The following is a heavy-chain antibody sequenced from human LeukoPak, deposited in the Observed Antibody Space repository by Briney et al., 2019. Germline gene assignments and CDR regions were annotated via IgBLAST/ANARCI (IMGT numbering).Heavy chain of an antibody. J-gene: IGHJ6*03. D-gene: IGHD5-12*01. CDR2: IIPIFGTA. Sequence: GASVKVSCKASGYTFTGYYMHWVRQAPGQGLEWMGGIIPIFGTANYAQKFQGRVTITADKSTSTAYMELSSLRSEDTAVYYCAGITSGYDYPSYYYYYYMDVWGKGTTVTVSS. CDR1: GYTFTGYY. CDR3: AGITSGYDYPSYYYYYYMDV. V-gene: IGHV1-69*06.